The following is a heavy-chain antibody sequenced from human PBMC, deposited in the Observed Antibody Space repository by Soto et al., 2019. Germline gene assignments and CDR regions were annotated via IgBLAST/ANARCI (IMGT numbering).Heavy chain of an antibody. D-gene: IGHD2-2*01. V-gene: IGHV1-46*01. CDR3: ARAGSTSCLGDCLYYYYGMDA. CDR2: INPSGGST. Sequence: GASVKVSCKASGYTFTSYYMHWVRQAPGQGLEWMGIINPSGGSTSYAQKFQGRVTMTRDTSTSAVYMELSSLRSEDTAVYYCARAGSTSCLGDCLYYYYGMDACGQGPTVTVYS. CDR1: GYTFTSYY. J-gene: IGHJ6*02.